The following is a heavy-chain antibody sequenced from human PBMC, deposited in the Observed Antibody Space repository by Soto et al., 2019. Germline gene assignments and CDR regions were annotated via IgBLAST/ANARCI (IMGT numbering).Heavy chain of an antibody. CDR1: GFTFSTYS. V-gene: IGHV3-21*01. CDR2: ISSRSDI. J-gene: IGHJ6*02. CDR3: AREYTAWPLAYGLDP. D-gene: IGHD2-2*02. Sequence: GGSLRLSCVGSGFTFSTYSINWVRQAPGKGLEWVSSISSRSDIYYADSVKGRFTISRGNAKNSVSLQMNSLRAEDTAVYYCAREYTAWPLAYGLDPWGQGTTVTVSS.